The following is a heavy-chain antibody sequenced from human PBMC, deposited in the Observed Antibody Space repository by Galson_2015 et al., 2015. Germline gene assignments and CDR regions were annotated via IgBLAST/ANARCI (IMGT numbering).Heavy chain of an antibody. J-gene: IGHJ4*02. V-gene: IGHV3-53*01. CDR2: IYSSGST. CDR3: ARDTSGVDYFDY. Sequence: SLRLSCAASGFTVSTNYMSWVRQAPGKGLEWVSVIYSSGSTYYADSVKGRFTISRDKSKNTLYLQINSLRAEDTAVYYCARDTSGVDYFDYWGQGTLVTVSS. D-gene: IGHD6-19*01. CDR1: GFTVSTNY.